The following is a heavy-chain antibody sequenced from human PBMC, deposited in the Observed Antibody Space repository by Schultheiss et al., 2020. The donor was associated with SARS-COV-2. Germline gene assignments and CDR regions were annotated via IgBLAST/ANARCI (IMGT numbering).Heavy chain of an antibody. V-gene: IGHV3-64*02. J-gene: IGHJ4*02. D-gene: IGHD3-10*01. Sequence: GGSLRLSCAASGFTFDDYAMHWVRQAPGKGLEYVSAISSNGGSTYYADSVKGRFTISRDNAKNSLYLQMNSLGAEDTAVYYCARVLRGAHDYWGQGTLVTVSS. CDR1: GFTFDDYA. CDR3: ARVLRGAHDY. CDR2: ISSNGGST.